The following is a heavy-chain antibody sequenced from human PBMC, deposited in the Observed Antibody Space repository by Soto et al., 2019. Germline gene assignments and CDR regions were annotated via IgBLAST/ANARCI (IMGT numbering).Heavy chain of an antibody. CDR3: ARGGAFGSGSYTFDY. J-gene: IGHJ4*02. CDR2: INHSGST. D-gene: IGHD3-10*01. V-gene: IGHV4-34*01. CDR1: GGSFSGYY. Sequence: SETLSLTCAVYGGSFSGYYWSWIRQPPGKGLEWIGEINHSGSTNYNPSLKSRVTISVDTSKNQFSLKLSSVTAADTALYYCARGGAFGSGSYTFDYWGQGTLVTVSS.